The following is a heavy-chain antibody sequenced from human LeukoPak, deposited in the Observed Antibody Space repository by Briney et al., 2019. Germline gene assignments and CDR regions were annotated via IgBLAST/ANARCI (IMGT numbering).Heavy chain of an antibody. CDR2: ISGSGGST. V-gene: IGHV3-23*01. CDR3: AKDNGGGVYSYGLDY. Sequence: PGGTLRLSCAASGFTFSSYGMSWVRQAPGKGLEWVSAISGSGGSTYYADSVKGRFTISRDNSKNTLYLQMNSLRAEDTAVYYCAKDNGGGVYSYGLDYWGQGTLVTVSS. J-gene: IGHJ4*02. CDR1: GFTFSSYG. D-gene: IGHD5-18*01.